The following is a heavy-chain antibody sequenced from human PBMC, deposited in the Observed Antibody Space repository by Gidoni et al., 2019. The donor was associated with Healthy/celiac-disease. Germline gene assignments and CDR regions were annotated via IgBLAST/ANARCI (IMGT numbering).Heavy chain of an antibody. CDR1: GYSFTSHW. CDR2: IYPGDSDT. J-gene: IGHJ4*02. CDR3: ARHDSGYCSGGSCYPFDY. V-gene: IGHV5-51*01. Sequence: EVQLVQSGAEVKKPGESLKISCKGSGYSFTSHWIGWVRQMPGKGLEWMGIIYPGDSDTRYSPSFQGQVTISADKSISTAYLQWSSLKASDTAMYYCARHDSGYCSGGSCYPFDYWGQGTLVTVSS. D-gene: IGHD2-15*01.